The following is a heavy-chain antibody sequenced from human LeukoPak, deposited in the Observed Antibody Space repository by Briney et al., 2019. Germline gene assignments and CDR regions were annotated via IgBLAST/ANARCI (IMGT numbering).Heavy chain of an antibody. CDR1: GESVSSNSAA. V-gene: IGHV6-1*01. Sequence: SQTLSLTCAISGESVSSNSAAWHWIRQSPSRGLEWLGRTYYRSKWYNDYAVSVKSRMTINPDTSKNQFSLQLNSVTPEDTAVYYCARAKAGTFGWFDPWGQGTLVTVSS. CDR3: ARAKAGTFGWFDP. D-gene: IGHD6-13*01. J-gene: IGHJ5*02. CDR2: TYYRSKWYN.